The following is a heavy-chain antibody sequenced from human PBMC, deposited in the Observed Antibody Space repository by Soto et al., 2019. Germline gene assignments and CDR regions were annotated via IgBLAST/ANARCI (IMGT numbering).Heavy chain of an antibody. CDR3: TTSKSVWFGPRDP. CDR2: IKSKTDGGTA. J-gene: IGHJ5*02. CDR1: GFTFSNGW. D-gene: IGHD3-10*01. V-gene: IGHV3-15*01. Sequence: SGGSLRLSCVASGFTFSNGWMNWVRQAPGKGLEWVGRIKSKTDGGTADYAAPVKGRFTISRDDSKNTLFLHMDSLKTEDTAVYYCTTSKSVWFGPRDPWGRGTLVTVSS.